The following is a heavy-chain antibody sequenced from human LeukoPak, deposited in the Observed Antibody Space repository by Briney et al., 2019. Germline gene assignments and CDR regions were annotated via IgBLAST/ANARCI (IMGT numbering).Heavy chain of an antibody. J-gene: IGHJ3*02. CDR1: GYTFTSYG. V-gene: IGHV1-18*01. Sequence: EASVQVSCKASGYTFTSYGISWVRQAPGQGLEWMGWISAYNGNTNYAQKLQGRVTMTTDTSTSTAYMELRSLRSDDTAVYYCARDRFYYYDSSGYLAETAFDIWGQGTMVTVSS. CDR3: ARDRFYYYDSSGYLAETAFDI. CDR2: ISAYNGNT. D-gene: IGHD3-22*01.